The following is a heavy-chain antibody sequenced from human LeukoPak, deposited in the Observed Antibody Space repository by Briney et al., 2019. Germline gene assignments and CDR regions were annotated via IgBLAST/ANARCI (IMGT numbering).Heavy chain of an antibody. CDR3: ARGLNTAMVY. V-gene: IGHV4-34*01. D-gene: IGHD5-18*01. Sequence: SETLSLTCAVYGGSFSGYYWSWIRQPPGKGLEWIGEINHSGSTNYNPSLKSRVTISVDTSKNQFSLKLSSVTAADTAVYYCARGLNTAMVYWGQATLVTVSS. CDR1: GGSFSGYY. J-gene: IGHJ4*02. CDR2: INHSGST.